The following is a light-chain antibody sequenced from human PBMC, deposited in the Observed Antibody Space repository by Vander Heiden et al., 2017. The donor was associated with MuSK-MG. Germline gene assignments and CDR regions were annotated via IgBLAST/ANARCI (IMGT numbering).Light chain of an antibody. CDR3: CSYAGSYTFEV. CDR1: SSDVGGYNY. Sequence: QSALTQPRSVSGSPGQSVTISCNGTSSDVGGYNYVSWYQQHPGKAPKLMIYTVSKRPSGVPDRFSGSKSGNTASLTISGLQAEDEADYYCCSYAGSYTFEVFGGGTKLTVL. CDR2: TVS. V-gene: IGLV2-11*01. J-gene: IGLJ2*01.